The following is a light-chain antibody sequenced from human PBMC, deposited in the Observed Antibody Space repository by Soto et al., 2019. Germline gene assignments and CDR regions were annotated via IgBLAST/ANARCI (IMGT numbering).Light chain of an antibody. V-gene: IGKV3-20*01. CDR3: QQYGSSRT. J-gene: IGKJ1*01. CDR2: GAS. Sequence: EIGFVQSRATLSLSTGERATLSCRASQSVGSYLAWYQHKPGQAPRLLIYGASSRATGIPDRFSGSGSGTDFTLTISRLEPEDFAVYYCQQYGSSRTFGQGTKVDIK. CDR1: QSVGSY.